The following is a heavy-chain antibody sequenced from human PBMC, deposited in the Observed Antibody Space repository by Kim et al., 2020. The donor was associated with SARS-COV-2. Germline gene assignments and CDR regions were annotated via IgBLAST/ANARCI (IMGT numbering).Heavy chain of an antibody. CDR2: ISSSSGYI. CDR3: TRGGPQVGTTPFDY. Sequence: GGSLRLSCAASGFTFSSYSMNWVRQTPGKGLEWVSSISSSSGYIYYADSVKGRFTISRDNAKNSLYLQMNSLRAEDTAVYYCTRGGPQVGTTPFDYWGQGTLVTVSS. D-gene: IGHD1-26*01. J-gene: IGHJ4*02. CDR1: GFTFSSYS. V-gene: IGHV3-21*01.